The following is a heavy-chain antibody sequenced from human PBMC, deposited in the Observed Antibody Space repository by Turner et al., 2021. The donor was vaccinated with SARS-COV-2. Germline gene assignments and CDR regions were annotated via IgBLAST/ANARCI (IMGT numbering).Heavy chain of an antibody. Sequence: EVQLVESGGGLIQPGGSLRLSCAASGFTVSSNYMSWVRQAPGKGLEWVSLMYSGSSPYYADSVKGRFTISRDNSKNTLYLQMNSLRAEDTAVYYCARDDPLGGMDVWGQGTTVTVSS. CDR1: GFTVSSNY. CDR3: ARDDPLGGMDV. J-gene: IGHJ6*02. V-gene: IGHV3-53*01. CDR2: MYSGSSP.